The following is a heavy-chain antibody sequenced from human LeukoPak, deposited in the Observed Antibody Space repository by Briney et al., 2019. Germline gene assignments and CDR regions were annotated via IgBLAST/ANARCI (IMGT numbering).Heavy chain of an antibody. Sequence: ASVKVSCKASGYTFTGYYMHWVRQAPGQGLEWMGWINPNSGGTNYAQKFQGRVTMTRDASISTAYMELSRLRSDDTAVYYCARDLGYCSSTSCFTPYYWGQGTLVTVSS. CDR1: GYTFTGYY. J-gene: IGHJ4*02. CDR2: INPNSGGT. CDR3: ARDLGYCSSTSCFTPYY. V-gene: IGHV1-2*02. D-gene: IGHD2-2*01.